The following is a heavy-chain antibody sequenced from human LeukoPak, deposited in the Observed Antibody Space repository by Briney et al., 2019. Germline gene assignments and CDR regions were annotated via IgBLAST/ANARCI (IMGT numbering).Heavy chain of an antibody. CDR2: INWNGGST. V-gene: IGHV3-20*04. J-gene: IGHJ3*02. CDR1: GFTFDDYG. Sequence: GGSLRLSCAASGFTFDDYGMSWVRQAPGRGLEWVSGINWNGGSTGYADSVKGRFTISRDNAKNSLYLQMNSLRAEDTALYYCASSGSYTDDAFDIWGQGTMVTVSS. CDR3: ASSGSYTDDAFDI. D-gene: IGHD1-26*01.